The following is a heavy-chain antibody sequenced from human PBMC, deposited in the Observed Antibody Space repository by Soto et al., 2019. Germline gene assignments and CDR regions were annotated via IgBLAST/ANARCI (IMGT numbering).Heavy chain of an antibody. CDR2: FSGSSIYT. V-gene: IGHV3-11*06. J-gene: IGHJ2*01. Sequence: GGSLRLSCAASGFPFSDYYMSWIRQAPGTGLEWVSYFSGSSIYTNYADSVKGRFTISRDNAKNSLYLQMNSLRAEDTAVYYCERGGSAREKTPKSFWDFAPWGRGT. CDR3: ERGGSAREKTPKSFWDFAP. D-gene: IGHD3-16*01. CDR1: GFPFSDYY.